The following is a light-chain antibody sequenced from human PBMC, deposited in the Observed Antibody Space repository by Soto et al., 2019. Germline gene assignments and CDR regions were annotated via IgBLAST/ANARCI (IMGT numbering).Light chain of an antibody. CDR3: QEYDYWPWT. J-gene: IGKJ1*01. Sequence: EIVMTQSPATLSVSPGERATLSCRASQSVNDNLAWYQHKPGQAPRLLIYGTSRRATGFPARFRGSGSGTDFTLTICSLQSEDFAVYYCQEYDYWPWTFGQGTKVDNK. CDR1: QSVNDN. CDR2: GTS. V-gene: IGKV3-15*01.